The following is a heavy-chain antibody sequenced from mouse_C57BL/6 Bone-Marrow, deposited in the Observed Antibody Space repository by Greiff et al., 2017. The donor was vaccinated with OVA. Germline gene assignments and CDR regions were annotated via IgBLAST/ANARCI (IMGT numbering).Heavy chain of an antibody. CDR3: ARGYYGGSLFDY. D-gene: IGHD1-1*01. Sequence: EVKLMESGGGLVQPGGSLKLSCAASGFTFSDYYMYWVRQTPEKRLEWVAYISNGGGNTYYPDTVKGRFTISRDNTKNTLYLQMSRLKSEDTAMYYCARGYYGGSLFDYWGQGTTLTVSS. V-gene: IGHV5-12*01. J-gene: IGHJ2*01. CDR1: GFTFSDYY. CDR2: ISNGGGNT.